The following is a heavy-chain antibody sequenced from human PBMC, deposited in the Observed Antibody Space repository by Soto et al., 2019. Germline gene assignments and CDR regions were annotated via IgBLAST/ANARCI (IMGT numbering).Heavy chain of an antibody. CDR2: IFYLGSS. V-gene: IGHV4-39*01. Sequence: PSETLSLTCTVSGDSIISSDFYWGWVRQPPGKGLEWIGSIFYLGSSYYNPSLKSRVTMSVDTSKNQFSLRLRSVTAADTALYFCSRNPLTPPKNNWFDPWGQGIMVTVSS. J-gene: IGHJ5*02. CDR1: GDSIISSDFY. CDR3: SRNPLTPPKNNWFDP. D-gene: IGHD7-27*01.